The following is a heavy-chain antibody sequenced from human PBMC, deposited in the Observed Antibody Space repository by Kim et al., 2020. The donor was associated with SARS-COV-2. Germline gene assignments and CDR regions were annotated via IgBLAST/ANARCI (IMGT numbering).Heavy chain of an antibody. J-gene: IGHJ4*02. D-gene: IGHD2-15*01. CDR2: ISHRGYT. V-gene: IGHV4-34*01. Sequence: SETLSLTCKVSGASFSAHSWSWIRQPPGKGLECIGEISHRGYTNYSPSLKSRVTISVDTANSQLSHNLTSVTAADTAVYYCVRGGGASFYGLDFWGQGTLVSVSS. CDR3: VRGGGASFYGLDF. CDR1: GASFSAHS.